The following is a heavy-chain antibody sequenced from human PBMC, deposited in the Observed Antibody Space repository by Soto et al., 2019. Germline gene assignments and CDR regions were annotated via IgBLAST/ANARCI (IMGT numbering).Heavy chain of an antibody. Sequence: QVQMVESGGGVVQPGRSLRLSCAASGFTFSSFGFHWVRQAPGKGLEWVAVTSFDGNNKLYADSLQDRFLLSRDNSKNTRYLQMNSVRPADTAVYYWGRDREQLVAPRGFYCMDVWGQGTTVTGSS. D-gene: IGHD6-6*01. CDR3: GRDREQLVAPRGFYCMDV. J-gene: IGHJ6*02. CDR2: TSFDGNNK. V-gene: IGHV3-30-3*01. CDR1: GFTFSSFG.